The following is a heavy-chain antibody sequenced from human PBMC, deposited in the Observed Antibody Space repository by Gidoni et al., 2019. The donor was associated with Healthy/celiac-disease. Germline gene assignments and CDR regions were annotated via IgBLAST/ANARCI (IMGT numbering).Heavy chain of an antibody. J-gene: IGHJ6*03. CDR3: VKNSVGGSYLSYYYYMDV. CDR1: GFTFSSYA. CDR2: ISSNGGST. D-gene: IGHD1-26*01. Sequence: EVQLVESGGGLVQPGGSLRLSCSASGFTFSSYAMHWVRQAPGKGMEYVSAISSNGGSTYYADSVKGRFTISRDNSKNTLYLQMSSLRAEDTAVYYCVKNSVGGSYLSYYYYMDVWGKGTTVTVSS. V-gene: IGHV3-64D*06.